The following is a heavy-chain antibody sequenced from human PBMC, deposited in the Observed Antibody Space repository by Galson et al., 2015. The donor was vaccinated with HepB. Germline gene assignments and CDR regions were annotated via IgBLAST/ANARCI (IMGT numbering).Heavy chain of an antibody. Sequence: ETLSLTCTVSGGSISSNYWSWIWQRPGKGLEWIGYIYYSGSTNYNPSLKSRITISVDTSKNQFSLKLSSVTAADTAVYYCARDYCSSTSCNTPYGMDVWGQGTMVTVSS. CDR1: GGSISSNY. J-gene: IGHJ6*02. V-gene: IGHV4-59*01. D-gene: IGHD2-2*02. CDR3: ARDYCSSTSCNTPYGMDV. CDR2: IYYSGST.